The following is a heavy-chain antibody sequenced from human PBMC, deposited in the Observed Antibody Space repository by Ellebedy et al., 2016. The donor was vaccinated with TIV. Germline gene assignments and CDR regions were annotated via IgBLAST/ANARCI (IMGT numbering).Heavy chain of an antibody. V-gene: IGHV4-59*01. CDR1: GGSISRFS. CDR2: FFFSGET. D-gene: IGHD3-16*01. J-gene: IGHJ6*02. Sequence: SETLSLXXTVSGGSISRFSWTWIRQPPGKGPARIGYFFFSGETNYNPSSKSRVTMSVDTAQNQFSLNLSSVTAADTAVYYCARFDYDVEGYCGLEVWGQGTTVTVSS. CDR3: ARFDYDVEGYCGLEV.